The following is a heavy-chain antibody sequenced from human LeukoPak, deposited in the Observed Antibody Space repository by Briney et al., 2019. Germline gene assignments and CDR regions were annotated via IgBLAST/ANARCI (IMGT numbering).Heavy chain of an antibody. Sequence: GGSLRLSCEASGFTFSSYAISWVRQAPGKGLEWVSVISGSGGSTYYADSVNGRFTISRDNTKNTLYLKMNSLRADDTAVYYCAKTPLAVAPGDFFDNWGKGTLVTVSS. CDR3: AKTPLAVAPGDFFDN. V-gene: IGHV3-23*01. CDR2: ISGSGGST. CDR1: GFTFSSYA. J-gene: IGHJ4*02. D-gene: IGHD6-19*01.